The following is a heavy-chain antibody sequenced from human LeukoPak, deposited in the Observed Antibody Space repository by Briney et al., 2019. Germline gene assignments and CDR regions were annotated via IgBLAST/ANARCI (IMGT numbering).Heavy chain of an antibody. V-gene: IGHV3-21*01. CDR2: ISSSSSYI. J-gene: IGHJ4*02. CDR3: ARVRWLSAAGTEGNFDY. D-gene: IGHD6-13*01. CDR1: GFTFSSYS. Sequence: GGSLRLSCAASGFTFSSYSMNWVRQAPGKGLEWVSSISSSSSYIYYADSVKGRFTISRDNAKNSLYLQMDSLRAEDTAVYYCARVRWLSAAGTEGNFDYWGQGTLGTVSS.